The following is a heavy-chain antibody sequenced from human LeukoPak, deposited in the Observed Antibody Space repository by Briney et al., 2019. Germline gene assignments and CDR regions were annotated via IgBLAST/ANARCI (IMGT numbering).Heavy chain of an antibody. D-gene: IGHD2-2*01. V-gene: IGHV1-18*01. Sequence: ASVKVSCKASGYTFTSYGISWVRQAPGQGLEWMGWISAYNGNTNYAQKLQGRVTMTTDTSASTAYMELSSLRSEDTAVYYCARRKYQLLDRSPFDYWGQGTLVTVSS. J-gene: IGHJ4*02. CDR2: ISAYNGNT. CDR3: ARRKYQLLDRSPFDY. CDR1: GYTFTSYG.